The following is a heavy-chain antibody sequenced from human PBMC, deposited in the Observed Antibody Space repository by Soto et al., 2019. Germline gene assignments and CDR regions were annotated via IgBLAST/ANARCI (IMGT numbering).Heavy chain of an antibody. V-gene: IGHV4-39*01. J-gene: IGHJ4*02. CDR1: GGSISSSSYY. CDR3: ARHQTVTSSGFDY. CDR2: IYYSGST. Sequence: QLQLPESGPGLVKPSETLSLTCTVSGGSISSSSYYWGWIRQPPWKGLEWIGSIYYSGSTYFNPSLKSRVTMSVDTSKNQFSLKLSSVTAADTAVYYCARHQTVTSSGFDYWGQGTLVTVSS. D-gene: IGHD4-17*01.